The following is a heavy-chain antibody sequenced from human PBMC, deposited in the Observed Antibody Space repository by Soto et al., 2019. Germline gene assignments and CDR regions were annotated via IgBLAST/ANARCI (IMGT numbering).Heavy chain of an antibody. D-gene: IGHD6-19*01. CDR2: ISGSGGST. Sequence: EVQLLESGGGLVQPGGSLRLSCAASGFTFSSYAMSWVRQAPGKGLEWVSAISGSGGSTYYADSVKGRFTISRDNSKNTLYLQMTSLRAEATAVYYCAKDWGLYSSGWYELGVDYWGQGPLVTVSS. CDR3: AKDWGLYSSGWYELGVDY. CDR1: GFTFSSYA. V-gene: IGHV3-23*01. J-gene: IGHJ4*02.